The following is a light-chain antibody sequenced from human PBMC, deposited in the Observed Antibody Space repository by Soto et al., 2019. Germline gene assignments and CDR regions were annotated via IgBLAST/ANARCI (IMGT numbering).Light chain of an antibody. CDR2: EVS. Sequence: QSALTQPASVSGSPGQSITISCTGTSSDVGGYNYVSWYQQHPGKAPNLMISEVSNRPSGVSNRFSGSKSDNTASLTISGLQAEDEADYYCSSYTSISTYVFGTGTKLTVL. J-gene: IGLJ1*01. CDR3: SSYTSISTYV. V-gene: IGLV2-14*01. CDR1: SSDVGGYNY.